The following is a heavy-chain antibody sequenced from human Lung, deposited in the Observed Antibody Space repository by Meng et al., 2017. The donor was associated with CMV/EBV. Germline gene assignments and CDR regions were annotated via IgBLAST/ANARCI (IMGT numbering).Heavy chain of an antibody. CDR2: ISTNTGTP. Sequence: QVQLVQVGAEGKKPGASVKVSCKASGYTFTNYYMHWVRQAPGQGLEWMGWISTNTGTPTYTQGFTGRFVFSLDTSVSTAYLQISSLKAEDTAVYYCARGGNFDPWGQGTLVTVSS. CDR1: GYTFTNYY. J-gene: IGHJ5*02. CDR3: ARGGNFDP. D-gene: IGHD2/OR15-2a*01. V-gene: IGHV7-4-1*02.